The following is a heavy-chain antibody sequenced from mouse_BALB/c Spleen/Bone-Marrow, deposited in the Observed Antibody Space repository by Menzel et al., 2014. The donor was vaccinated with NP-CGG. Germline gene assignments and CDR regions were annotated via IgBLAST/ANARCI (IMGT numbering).Heavy chain of an antibody. D-gene: IGHD2-3*01. J-gene: IGHJ2*01. V-gene: IGHV4-1*02. CDR2: INPESSTI. Sequence: EVKEVESGGGLVQPGGSLKLSCAASGFDLRRYWMSWVRQAPGKGLEWIGEINPESSTINYTPSLKDKFVISRDNAKNTLHLQMSKVRSEDTALYYCARLGYYGYFVDWGQGTTLTVSS. CDR1: GFDLRRYW. CDR3: ARLGYYGYFVD.